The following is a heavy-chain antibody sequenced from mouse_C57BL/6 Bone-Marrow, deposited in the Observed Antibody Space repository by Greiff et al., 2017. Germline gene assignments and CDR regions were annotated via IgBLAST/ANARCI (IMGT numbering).Heavy chain of an antibody. CDR3: ARDNFTRLHGGWLAY. J-gene: IGHJ3*01. D-gene: IGHD3-2*02. CDR2: IDPSDSYT. CDR1: GYTFTSYW. Sequence: VQLQQSGAELVKPGASVKLSCKASGYTFTSYWMQWVKQRPGQGLEWIGEIDPSDSYTKYNQKFKGKATLTADTSSSTAYMQLSSLTSEDSAVYYCARDNFTRLHGGWLAYWGKGPRVTVS. V-gene: IGHV1-50*01.